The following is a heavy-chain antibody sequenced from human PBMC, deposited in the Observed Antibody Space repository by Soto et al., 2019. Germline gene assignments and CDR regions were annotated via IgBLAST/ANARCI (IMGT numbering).Heavy chain of an antibody. CDR1: GYTFTSYG. J-gene: IGHJ6*02. D-gene: IGHD3-22*01. V-gene: IGHV1-18*01. Sequence: ASVKVSCKASGYTFTSYGISWVRQAPGQGLEWMGWISAYNGNTNYAQKLQGRVTMTTDTSTSTAYMELRSLRSDDTAVYYCARIYSSGYYHYYYYGMDVWGQGTTVTVS. CDR2: ISAYNGNT. CDR3: ARIYSSGYYHYYYYGMDV.